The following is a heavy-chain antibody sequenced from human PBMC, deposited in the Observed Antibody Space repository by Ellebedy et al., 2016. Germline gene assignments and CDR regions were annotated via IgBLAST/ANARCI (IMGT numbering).Heavy chain of an antibody. V-gene: IGHV5-51*07. CDR3: ASSYTAMVTGRGWDYYYGMDV. CDR2: IYPGDSDT. J-gene: IGHJ6*02. D-gene: IGHD5-18*01. Sequence: GESLKISXKGSGYSFTSYWIGWVHQMPGKGLEWMGIIYPGDSDTRYSPSFQGQVTISADKSISTAYLQWSSLKASDTAMYYCASSYTAMVTGRGWDYYYGMDVWGQGTTVTVSS. CDR1: GYSFTSYW.